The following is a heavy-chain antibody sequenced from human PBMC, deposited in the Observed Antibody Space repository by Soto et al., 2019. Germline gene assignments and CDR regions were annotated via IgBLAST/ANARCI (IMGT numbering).Heavy chain of an antibody. D-gene: IGHD3-22*01. CDR3: AKDQWLPSGDYYYNYGMDV. J-gene: IGHJ6*02. CDR2: ISGSGGST. V-gene: IGHV3-23*01. CDR1: GLTFSSNA. Sequence: GGSLRLSCAASGLTFSSNAMSWVRQAPGKGLEWVSTISGSGGSTYYADSVKGRFTISRDNSKNTLYLQMNSLRAEDTAIYYCAKDQWLPSGDYYYNYGMDVWGQGTTVTVSS.